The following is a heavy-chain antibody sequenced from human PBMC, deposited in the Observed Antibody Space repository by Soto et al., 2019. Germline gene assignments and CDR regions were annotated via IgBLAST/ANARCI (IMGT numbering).Heavy chain of an antibody. Sequence: PGESLKISCAASGFSFIDFAMSWVRQAPGKGLEWVSAISGSGHNTYYTESLKGRFTISRDNSKNTLYLQMNSLRAEDTAVYYCASAGTTVKGRWSLSPGMDVWGQGTTVTVSS. J-gene: IGHJ6*02. V-gene: IGHV3-23*01. CDR2: ISGSGHNT. CDR3: ASAGTTVKGRWSLSPGMDV. D-gene: IGHD1-1*01. CDR1: GFSFIDFA.